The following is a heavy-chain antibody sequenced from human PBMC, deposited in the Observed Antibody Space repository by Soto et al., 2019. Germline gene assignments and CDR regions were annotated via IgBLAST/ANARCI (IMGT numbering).Heavy chain of an antibody. CDR2: IIPIFGTA. V-gene: IGHV1-69*01. J-gene: IGHJ6*02. CDR1: GGTFSSYA. CDR3: ARSSKGQLVSPPHNYDGMDL. Sequence: QVQLVQSGAEVKKPGSSVKVSCKASGGTFSSYAISWVRQAPGQGLEWMGGIIPIFGTANYAQKFQGRVTITADESTSTDYMELSSLRSEDTAVYYSARSSKGQLVSPPHNYDGMDLWGQGTTVTDSS. D-gene: IGHD6-6*01.